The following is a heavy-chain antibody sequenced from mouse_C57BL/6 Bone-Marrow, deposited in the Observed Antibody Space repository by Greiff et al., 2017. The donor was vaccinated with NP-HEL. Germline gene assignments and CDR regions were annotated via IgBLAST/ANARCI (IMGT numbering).Heavy chain of an antibody. Sequence: EVKLVESGGDLVKPGGSLKLSCAASGFTFRSYGMSWVRQTPEKRLEWVATISSGGSYTYYPASVKGRFTISRDNAKNTLYLQMSSLKSEDTAMYYCARHTWDVVDYWGQGTTLTVSS. CDR1: GFTFRSYG. J-gene: IGHJ2*01. D-gene: IGHD4-1*01. CDR3: ARHTWDVVDY. V-gene: IGHV5-6*01. CDR2: ISSGGSYT.